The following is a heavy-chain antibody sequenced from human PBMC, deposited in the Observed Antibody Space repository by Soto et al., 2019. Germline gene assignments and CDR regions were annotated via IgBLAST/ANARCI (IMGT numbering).Heavy chain of an antibody. J-gene: IGHJ6*03. Sequence: SETLSLTCTVSGGSISGSSYYWGWIRQPPGKGLEWIGSIYYSGSTYYNPSLKSRVTISVDTSKNQFSLKLSSVTAADTAVYYCARQETLHGYYMEVLVKGNTVTVTS. CDR3: ARQETLHGYYMEV. CDR2: IYYSGST. CDR1: GGSISGSSYY. V-gene: IGHV4-39*01.